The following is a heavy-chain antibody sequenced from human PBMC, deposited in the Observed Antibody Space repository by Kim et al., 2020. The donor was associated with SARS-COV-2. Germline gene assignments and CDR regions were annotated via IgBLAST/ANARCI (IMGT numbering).Heavy chain of an antibody. J-gene: IGHJ4*02. CDR3: ARSFSGSYFGYDY. Sequence: GGSLRLSCAASGFTFNTYGMHWVRQAPGKGLEWVAVISYDGSHKYYVDSVKGRFTISRDNPKNTLYLQMNSLRIEDTAVYYCARSFSGSYFGYDYWGQGSLVTSPQ. V-gene: IGHV3-30*03. D-gene: IGHD1-26*01. CDR2: ISYDGSHK. CDR1: GFTFNTYG.